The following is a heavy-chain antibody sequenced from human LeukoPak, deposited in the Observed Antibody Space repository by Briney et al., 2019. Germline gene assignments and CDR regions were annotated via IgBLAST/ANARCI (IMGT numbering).Heavy chain of an antibody. CDR3: ARGWDNSGQIPFFY. V-gene: IGHV1-69*13. CDR1: GGTFSNYA. CDR2: IIPIFGTA. D-gene: IGHD3-22*01. Sequence: GASVKVSCKASGGTFSNYAISWVRQAPRQGLEWMGGIIPIFGTANYAQKFQGRVTITADESTSTAYMELSSLRSEDTAVYYCARGWDNSGQIPFFYWGQGTLVTVSS. J-gene: IGHJ4*02.